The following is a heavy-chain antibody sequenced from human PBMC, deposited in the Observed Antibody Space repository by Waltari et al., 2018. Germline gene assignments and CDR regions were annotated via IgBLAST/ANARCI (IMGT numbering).Heavy chain of an antibody. CDR1: VFTFRNYW. J-gene: IGHJ4*02. V-gene: IGHV3-7*01. D-gene: IGHD4-17*01. CDR3: ARESTASNEGV. CDR2: IRRDGSQA. Sequence: EEQLVESGGGLVQPGGSLRLSCEGSVFTFRNYWMSWVRQAPGKGLEWVANIRRDGSQANYVDSVKGRFTISRDNAKKSLYLQMNSLRAEDTGVYYCARESTASNEGVWGQGTLVTVSS.